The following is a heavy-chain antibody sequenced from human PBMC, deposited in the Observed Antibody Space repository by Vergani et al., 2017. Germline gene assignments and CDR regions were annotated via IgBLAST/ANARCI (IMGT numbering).Heavy chain of an antibody. D-gene: IGHD4-23*01. CDR1: GGSISNYY. V-gene: IGHV4-59*01. CDR3: ARDGGELPYHYYMDV. CDR2: IYYIGST. J-gene: IGHJ6*03. Sequence: QVQLQESGPGLVKPSETLSLTCTVPGGSISNYYWSWIRQPPGKGLEWIGYIYYIGSTSYNPSLKSRVTMSVDTSKNQFSLKLSSVTAADTAIDYCARDGGELPYHYYMDVWGKGTTVTVSS.